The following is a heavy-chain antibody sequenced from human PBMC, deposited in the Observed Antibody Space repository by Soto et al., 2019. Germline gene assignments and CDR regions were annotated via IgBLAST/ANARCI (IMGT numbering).Heavy chain of an antibody. J-gene: IGHJ3*02. Sequence: QVQLQESGPGLVKPSETLSLTCTVSGGSMRSYYWSWIRQSPGKGLEWIGYIYYSGSTNYNPSLKSRVTISVDTSKNQFSLKLTSVTAADTAVYYCARLPVDAFDIWGQGTMVTVSS. D-gene: IGHD4-4*01. CDR3: ARLPVDAFDI. CDR2: IYYSGST. CDR1: GGSMRSYY. V-gene: IGHV4-59*08.